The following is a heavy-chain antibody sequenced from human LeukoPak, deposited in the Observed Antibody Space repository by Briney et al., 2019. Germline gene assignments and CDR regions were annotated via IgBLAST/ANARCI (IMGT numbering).Heavy chain of an antibody. V-gene: IGHV1-8*01. CDR2: MNPNSGNT. J-gene: IGHJ4*02. Sequence: ASVKVSCTASGYTFTSYDINWVRQATGQGLEWMGRMNPNSGNTGYAQKFQGRVTMTRNTSISTAYMELSSLRSEDTAVYYCARGREYYGSGSYPYWGQGTLVTVSS. CDR3: ARGREYYGSGSYPY. D-gene: IGHD3-10*01. CDR1: GYTFTSYD.